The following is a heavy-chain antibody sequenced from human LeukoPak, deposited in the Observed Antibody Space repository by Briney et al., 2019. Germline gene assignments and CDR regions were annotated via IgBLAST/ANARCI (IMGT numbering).Heavy chain of an antibody. V-gene: IGHV3-7*01. CDR2: IKQDGSEK. D-gene: IGHD4-23*01. CDR3: ARGKYGGQQFDY. J-gene: IGHJ4*02. CDR1: GFTVSSNY. Sequence: GGSLRLSCAASGFTVSSNYMSWVRQAPGKGLEWVANIKQDGSEKYYVDSVKGRFTISRDNAKNSLYLQMNSLRAEDTAVYYCARGKYGGQQFDYWGQGTLVTVSS.